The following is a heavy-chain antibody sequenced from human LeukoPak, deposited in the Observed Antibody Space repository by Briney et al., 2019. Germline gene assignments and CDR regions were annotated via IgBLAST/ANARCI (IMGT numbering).Heavy chain of an antibody. CDR2: IYHNGNT. V-gene: IGHV4-30-2*01. D-gene: IGHD3-10*01. Sequence: SETLSLTCAVSGGSISSGGYSWSWIRQPPGKGLEWIGYIYHNGNTYYSPSLKSRVTISVDRSKNQLSLKLSSVTAADTAMYYCATRDQSRTHLVPLDSWGQGILVTVSS. CDR1: GGSISSGGYS. CDR3: ATRDQSRTHLVPLDS. J-gene: IGHJ4*02.